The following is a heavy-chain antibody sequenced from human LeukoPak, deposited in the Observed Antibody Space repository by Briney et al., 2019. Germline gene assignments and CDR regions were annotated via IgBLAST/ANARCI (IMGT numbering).Heavy chain of an antibody. J-gene: IGHJ3*01. V-gene: IGHV4-31*11. D-gene: IGHD6-19*01. CDR1: GGSLSISGFY. CDR3: ARSSGWRDAFDF. Sequence: SETLSLTCAVSGGSLSISGFYWNWVRQLPGKGLGWIGYIYNSGNTYYNPSFGSRVTISTDTSMNQFFLKSHSVTAADTAVYYCARSSGWRDAFDFWGRGTMVTVSS. CDR2: IYNSGNT.